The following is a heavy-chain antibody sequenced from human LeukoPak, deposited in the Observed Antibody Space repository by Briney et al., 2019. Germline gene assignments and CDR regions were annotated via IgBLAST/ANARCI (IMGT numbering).Heavy chain of an antibody. J-gene: IGHJ4*02. V-gene: IGHV3-7*01. Sequence: GSLRLSCAASGFIFKKYWMNWVRQVPGKGLECLANIKEDGSETYYADSVKGRFTISRDNPKNLLFLQINSLRVEDTAVYYCARETPRRGETRDGYRWGQGTVVTVSS. CDR2: IKEDGSET. D-gene: IGHD5-24*01. CDR3: ARETPRRGETRDGYR. CDR1: GFIFKKYW.